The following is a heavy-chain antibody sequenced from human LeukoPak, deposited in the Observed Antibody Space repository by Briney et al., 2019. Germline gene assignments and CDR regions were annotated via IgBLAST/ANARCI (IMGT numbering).Heavy chain of an antibody. CDR3: ARMGYCSSTSCSDLDY. D-gene: IGHD2-2*01. CDR2: MNPNSGNT. CDR1: GYTFTSYD. J-gene: IGHJ4*02. Sequence: GASVKVSCKASGYTFTSYDINWVRQATGQGLEWMGWMNPNSGNTGYAQKFQGRVTMTRNTSISTAYMELSSLRSEDTAVYYCARMGYCSSTSCSDLDYWGQGTLVTASS. V-gene: IGHV1-8*01.